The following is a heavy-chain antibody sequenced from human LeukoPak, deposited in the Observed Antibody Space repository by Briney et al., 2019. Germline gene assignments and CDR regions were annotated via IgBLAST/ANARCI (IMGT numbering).Heavy chain of an antibody. J-gene: IGHJ5*02. V-gene: IGHV3-30*02. D-gene: IGHD3-3*01. CDR1: GFTFSSYG. Sequence: SGGSLRLSCAASGFTFSSYGMHWVRQAPGKGLEWVAFIRYDGSNKYYADSVKGRFTISRDNSKNTLYLQMNSLRAEDTAVYYCAKDHSTNYDFWSGYYGHNWFDPWGQGTLVTVSS. CDR2: IRYDGSNK. CDR3: AKDHSTNYDFWSGYYGHNWFDP.